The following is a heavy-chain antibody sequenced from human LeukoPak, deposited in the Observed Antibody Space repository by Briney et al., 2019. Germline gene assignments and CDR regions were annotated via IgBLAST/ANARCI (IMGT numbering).Heavy chain of an antibody. D-gene: IGHD3-10*01. CDR2: IYSSGST. V-gene: IGHV4-39*07. Sequence: TSETLSLTCSVSGGSISSGSNYWVWIRQPPGKTLEWIGSIYSSGSTYYNSSLKSRVFILMDTSKNHFSLTLTSVTAADTALYYCARSDGYGLVDIWGQGTMVTFSS. CDR1: GGSISSGSNY. CDR3: ARSDGYGLVDI. J-gene: IGHJ3*02.